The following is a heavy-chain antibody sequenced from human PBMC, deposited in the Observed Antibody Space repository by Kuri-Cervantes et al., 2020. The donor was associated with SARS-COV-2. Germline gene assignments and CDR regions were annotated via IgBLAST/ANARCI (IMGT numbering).Heavy chain of an antibody. CDR2: TYYSGST. CDR3: ARPSKLWLREGAFDI. Sequence: SETLSLTCTVSGGSISSSSYYWGWIRQPPGKGLEWIGSTYYSGSTYYNPSLKSRVTISVDTSKNQFSLKLSSVTAADTAVYYCARPSKLWLREGAFDIWGQGTMVTVSS. CDR1: GGSISSSSYY. V-gene: IGHV4-39*01. D-gene: IGHD5-18*01. J-gene: IGHJ3*02.